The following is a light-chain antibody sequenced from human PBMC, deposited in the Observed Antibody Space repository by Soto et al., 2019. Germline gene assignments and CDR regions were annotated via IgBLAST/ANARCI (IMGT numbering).Light chain of an antibody. CDR3: QQYGSQPLT. CDR2: DAS. CDR1: QSVRSNY. V-gene: IGKV3-20*01. J-gene: IGKJ4*01. Sequence: EIVLTQSPDTLSLSPGERATLSCRASQSVRSNYLAGYQQKPGQAPRFLIYDASSRATDIPDKFSGSGSGTDFTLTISRLEPEDFAVYYCQQYGSQPLTFGGGNKVEIK.